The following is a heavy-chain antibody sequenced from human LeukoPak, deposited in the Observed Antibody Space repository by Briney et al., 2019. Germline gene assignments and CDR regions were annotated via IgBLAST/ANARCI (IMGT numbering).Heavy chain of an antibody. V-gene: IGHV1-3*01. Sequence: ASVKVSCKASGYTFTSYAMHWVRQAPGQRLEWMGWINAGNGNTKYSQKFQGRVTITRDTSASTAYMELSSLRSEDTAVYYCARGPHDGYNSIPYYFDYWGQGTLVTVSS. D-gene: IGHD5-24*01. J-gene: IGHJ4*02. CDR1: GYTFTSYA. CDR3: ARGPHDGYNSIPYYFDY. CDR2: INAGNGNT.